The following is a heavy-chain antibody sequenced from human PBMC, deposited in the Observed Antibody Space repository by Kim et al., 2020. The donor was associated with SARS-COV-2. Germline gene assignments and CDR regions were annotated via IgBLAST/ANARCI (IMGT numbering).Heavy chain of an antibody. J-gene: IGHJ3*02. V-gene: IGHV4-34*01. CDR3: ARVPRGITMIPPI. CDR2: INHSGST. Sequence: SETLSLTCAVYGGSFSGYYWSWIRQPPGKGLEWIGEINHSGSTNYNPSLKSRVTISVDTSKNQFSLKLSSVTAADTAVYYCARVPRGITMIPPIWGQGT. CDR1: GGSFSGYY. D-gene: IGHD3-22*01.